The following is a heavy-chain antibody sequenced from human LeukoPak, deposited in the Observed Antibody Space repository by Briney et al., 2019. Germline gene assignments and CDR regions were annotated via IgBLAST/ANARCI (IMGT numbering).Heavy chain of an antibody. J-gene: IGHJ4*02. D-gene: IGHD6-19*01. CDR3: ARGGISGCDY. Sequence: SETLSLTCTVSGGSITSYYWSWIRQPPGKGLEWIGCIYYSGSTNYNPSLKSRVAISVDKSKNQFSLKLSSVTAADTAVYYCARGGISGCDYWGQGTLVTVSS. CDR1: GGSITSYY. V-gene: IGHV4-59*01. CDR2: IYYSGST.